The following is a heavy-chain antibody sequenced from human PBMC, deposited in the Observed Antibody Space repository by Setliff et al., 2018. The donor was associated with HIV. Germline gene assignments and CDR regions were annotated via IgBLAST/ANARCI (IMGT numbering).Heavy chain of an antibody. J-gene: IGHJ4*02. CDR3: ARDARGVGATGFDR. Sequence: PSETLSLTCTVSGGSINSGGFYWNWIRQHPENGLEWMGSMYYSGSTYYNPSFKSRLTISVDASENQFSLKPNSVTAADTAVYYCARDARGVGATGFDRWGQGTLVTVSS. V-gene: IGHV4-31*03. CDR1: GGSINSGGFY. D-gene: IGHD1-26*01. CDR2: MYYSGST.